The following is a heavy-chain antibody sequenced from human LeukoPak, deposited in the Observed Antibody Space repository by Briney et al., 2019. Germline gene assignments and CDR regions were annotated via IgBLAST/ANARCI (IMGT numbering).Heavy chain of an antibody. V-gene: IGHV3-21*01. Sequence: GGSLRLSCAASGFTFSSYSMNWVRQAPGKGLEWVSFMSGSSNYIYYADSVKGRFTISRDNAKNSLYLQMNRLRAEDTAVYYCAKGPGSSYYYYFDNWGQGTLVTVSS. CDR1: GFTFSSYS. D-gene: IGHD3-22*01. CDR2: MSGSSNYI. CDR3: AKGPGSSYYYYFDN. J-gene: IGHJ4*02.